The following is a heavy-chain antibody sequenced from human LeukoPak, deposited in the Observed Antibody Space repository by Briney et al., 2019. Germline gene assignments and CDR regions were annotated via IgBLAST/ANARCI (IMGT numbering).Heavy chain of an antibody. CDR2: VSSSSII. D-gene: IGHD6-6*01. CDR3: ARVPNPLGSYSSSSYLS. Sequence: GGSLRLSCVASGFTFSSYSMNWVRQAPGKGLEWVSYVSSSSIICYADSVKGRFTVSRDNAKLSLYLQMNSLRAEDTAVYFCARVPNPLGSYSSSSYLSWGQGTLVTVSS. CDR1: GFTFSSYS. J-gene: IGHJ4*02. V-gene: IGHV3-48*01.